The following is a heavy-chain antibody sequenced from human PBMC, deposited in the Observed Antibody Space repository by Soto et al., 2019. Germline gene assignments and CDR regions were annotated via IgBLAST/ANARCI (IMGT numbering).Heavy chain of an antibody. J-gene: IGHJ3*02. Sequence: SETLSLTCTVSGGSISSSSYYWGWIRQPPGKGLEWIGSIYYSGNTYYNPSLKSRVTISVDTSKNQFSLKLSSVTAADTAVYYCARKVVVPAPAAFDIWSQGTMVTVSS. CDR2: IYYSGNT. CDR1: GGSISSSSYY. V-gene: IGHV4-39*01. CDR3: ARKVVVPAPAAFDI. D-gene: IGHD2-2*01.